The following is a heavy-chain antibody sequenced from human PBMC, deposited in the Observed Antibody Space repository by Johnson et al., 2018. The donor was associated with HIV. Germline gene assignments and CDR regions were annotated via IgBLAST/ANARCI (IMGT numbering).Heavy chain of an antibody. CDR3: AREGGDGFLEWLYTFDI. D-gene: IGHD3-3*01. V-gene: IGHV3-30*04. J-gene: IGHJ3*02. CDR1: GFTFSSYA. Sequence: QVLLVESGGGVVQPGRSLRLSCAVSGFTFSSYAMHWVRQAPGKGLEWVALISYDGSNKYYADSVKGRFTISRDNSKNTLYLQMNSLETEDTAMYYCAREGGDGFLEWLYTFDIWGQGTMVTVSS. CDR2: ISYDGSNK.